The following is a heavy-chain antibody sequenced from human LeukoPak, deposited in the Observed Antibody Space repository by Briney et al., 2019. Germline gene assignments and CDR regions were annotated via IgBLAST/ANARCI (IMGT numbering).Heavy chain of an antibody. D-gene: IGHD3-10*01. J-gene: IGHJ4*02. CDR1: GFTFSSYG. V-gene: IGHV3-30*02. CDR2: IQYDGSNE. CDR3: AKGSSLYYYGSGSYCPY. Sequence: GGSLRLSCAASGFTFSSYGMHWVRQAPGKGLEWVAYIQYDGSNEQYAHSVKGRFRISRDSSKNILYLQMNSLRDEDTAVYYCAKGSSLYYYGSGSYCPYWGQGTLVTVSS.